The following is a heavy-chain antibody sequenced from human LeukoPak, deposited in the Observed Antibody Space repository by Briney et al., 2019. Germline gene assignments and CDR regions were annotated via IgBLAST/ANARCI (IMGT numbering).Heavy chain of an antibody. Sequence: GGSLRLSCAASGFTFSDYYMSWIRQAPGKGLEWVSYISSSGSTIYYADSVKGRFTISRDNAKNSLYLQMNSLKAEDTALYYCAKEPTSDAFDIWGQGTMVTVSS. J-gene: IGHJ3*02. V-gene: IGHV3-11*01. CDR2: ISSSGSTI. CDR3: AKEPTSDAFDI. CDR1: GFTFSDYY.